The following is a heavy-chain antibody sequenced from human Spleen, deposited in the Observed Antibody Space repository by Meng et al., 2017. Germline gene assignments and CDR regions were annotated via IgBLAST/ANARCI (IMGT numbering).Heavy chain of an antibody. CDR3: ARDEDISAAGKLFGDY. CDR1: GYTFPGYW. V-gene: IGHV1-2*06. CDR2: INPKSGDT. J-gene: IGHJ4*02. Sequence: VQLLQAWAEVKKPGASGKVSAKASGYTFPGYWLPWVRRAPRQGLEWMRRINPKSGDTHYEQRFQGRVTMTGDTSISTAYMELSGLRSDDTAMYYCARDEDISAAGKLFGDYWGQGTLVTVSS. D-gene: IGHD6-13*01.